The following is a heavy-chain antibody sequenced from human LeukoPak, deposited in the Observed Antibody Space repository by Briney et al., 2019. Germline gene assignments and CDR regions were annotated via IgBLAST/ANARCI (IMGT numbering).Heavy chain of an antibody. J-gene: IGHJ4*02. CDR2: INPGNGDT. Sequence: ASVTVSCTASGDTFTDYYIHWVRQAPGQGLEWVAGINPGNGDTHFAQRFHGRVTVTRDTAINTGYMELSGLRSDDTAVYYCAMELLVPVPLKAFDYWGQGTLVSVSS. CDR1: GDTFTDYY. CDR3: AMELLVPVPLKAFDY. D-gene: IGHD6-13*01. V-gene: IGHV1-2*02.